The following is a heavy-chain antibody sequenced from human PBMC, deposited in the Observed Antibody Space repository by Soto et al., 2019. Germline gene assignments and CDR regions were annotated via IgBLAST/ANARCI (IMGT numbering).Heavy chain of an antibody. CDR1: GFTFSSYA. CDR3: AKRRGIYYDSSGYSEYYFDY. J-gene: IGHJ4*02. D-gene: IGHD3-22*01. CDR2: ISGSGGST. Sequence: GGSLRLSCAASGFTFSSYAMSWVRQAPGKGLEWVSAISGSGGSTYYADSVKGRFTISRDNSKNTLYLQMNSLRAEDTAVYYCAKRRGIYYDSSGYSEYYFDYWGQGTLVTVSS. V-gene: IGHV3-23*01.